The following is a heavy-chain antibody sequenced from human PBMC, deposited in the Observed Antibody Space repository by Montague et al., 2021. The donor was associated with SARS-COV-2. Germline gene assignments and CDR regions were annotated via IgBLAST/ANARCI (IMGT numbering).Heavy chain of an antibody. CDR2: VRSSGGSP. Sequence: SLRLSCAASGFISSSFAMSWVRQAPGKGLEWVSAVRSSGGSPNYADSVKGRFTIYRDNSNNMLYLQMNGLRAEDTAVYYCAKDMWDLYYFDYWGQGTLVTVSS. J-gene: IGHJ4*02. V-gene: IGHV3-23*01. D-gene: IGHD1-26*01. CDR1: GFISSSFA. CDR3: AKDMWDLYYFDY.